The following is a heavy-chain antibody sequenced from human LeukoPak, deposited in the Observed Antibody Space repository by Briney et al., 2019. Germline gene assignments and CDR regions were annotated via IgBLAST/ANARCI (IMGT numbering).Heavy chain of an antibody. V-gene: IGHV4-39*07. CDR1: GDSISRSSDY. Sequence: SETLSLTCTVSGDSISRSSDYWGWIRQPPGKGLEWIGSIYYSGSAYYNPSLNSRVTISVDTSKNQFSLKLSSVTAADTAVYYCARYRGSSFFFYYYMDVWGKGTTVTVSS. J-gene: IGHJ6*03. CDR2: IYYSGSA. CDR3: ARYRGSSFFFYYYMDV. D-gene: IGHD6-13*01.